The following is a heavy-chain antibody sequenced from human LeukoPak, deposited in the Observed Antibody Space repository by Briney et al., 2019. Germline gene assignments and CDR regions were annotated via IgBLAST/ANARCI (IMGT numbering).Heavy chain of an antibody. D-gene: IGHD4-11*01. CDR2: IRYDGSNK. Sequence: GGSLRLSCAASGFTFSSYGMHWVRQAPGKGLEWVAFIRYDGSNKYYADSVKGRFTISRDNSKNTLYLQMNSLRAEDTAVYYCVKDGSLYSNSDNWFDPWGQGTLVTVSS. V-gene: IGHV3-30*02. CDR3: VKDGSLYSNSDNWFDP. CDR1: GFTFSSYG. J-gene: IGHJ5*02.